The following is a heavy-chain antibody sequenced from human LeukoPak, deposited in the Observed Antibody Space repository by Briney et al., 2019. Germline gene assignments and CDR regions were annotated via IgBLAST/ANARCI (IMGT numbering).Heavy chain of an antibody. Sequence: GASVKVSCKVSGYTLTELSMHWVRQAPGKGLEWMGGFDPEDGETIYAQKFQGRVTMTEDTSTDTAYMELSSLRSEDTAVYYCATDRSGSYLNDAFDIWGQGTMVTVSS. V-gene: IGHV1-24*01. CDR3: ATDRSGSYLNDAFDI. D-gene: IGHD1-26*01. CDR1: GYTLTELS. J-gene: IGHJ3*02. CDR2: FDPEDGET.